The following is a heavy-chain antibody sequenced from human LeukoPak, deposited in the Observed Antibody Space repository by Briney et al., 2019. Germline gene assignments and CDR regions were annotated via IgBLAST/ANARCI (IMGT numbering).Heavy chain of an antibody. J-gene: IGHJ4*02. CDR1: GYTFTSYA. V-gene: IGHV1-3*01. CDR3: ARVSDDSGWNFDY. D-gene: IGHD6-19*01. Sequence: ASVKVSCKASGYTFTSYAIHWVRQAPGQRLEWTGWINAGNGNRKYSQKFQDRVTITREPSATTAYMELNSLTSEDTADYYCARVSDDSGWNFDYWGQGTLVTVSS. CDR2: INAGNGNR.